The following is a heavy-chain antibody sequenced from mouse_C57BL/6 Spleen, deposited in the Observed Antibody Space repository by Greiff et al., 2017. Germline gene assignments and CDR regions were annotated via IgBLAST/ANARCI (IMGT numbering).Heavy chain of an antibody. CDR2: INPNNGGT. J-gene: IGHJ1*03. V-gene: IGHV1-26*01. CDR3: ERRVRGYLDV. D-gene: IGHD2-1*01. Sequence: VQLQQSGPELVKPGASVKISCKASGYTFTDYYMNWVKQSHGKSLEWIGDINPNNGGTSYNQKFKGKATLTVDKSSSTAYMERRSLTSEDSAVYYCERRVRGYLDVWGKGTPVTVSS. CDR1: GYTFTDYY.